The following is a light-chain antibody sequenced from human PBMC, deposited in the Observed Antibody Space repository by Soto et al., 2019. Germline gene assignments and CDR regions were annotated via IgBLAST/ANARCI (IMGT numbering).Light chain of an antibody. CDR3: QQYNNWPRT. CDR1: QSVSNN. V-gene: IGKV3-15*01. J-gene: IGKJ1*01. Sequence: IVMTQSPATLSVSPGERATLSCRASQSVSNNLAWYQQKPGQAPRLLIYGASTRATGIPARFSGSGSGTEFTLTISSLQSEDFAVYYCQQYNNWPRTFGQGTKV. CDR2: GAS.